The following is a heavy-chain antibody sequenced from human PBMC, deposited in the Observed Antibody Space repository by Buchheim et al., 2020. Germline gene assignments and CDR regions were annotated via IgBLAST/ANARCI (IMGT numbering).Heavy chain of an antibody. Sequence: QVQLVESGGGVVQPGRSLRLSCAASGFIFSSYGMHWVRQAPGKGLEWVAVISYDGSNKYYADSVKGRFTISRDNSKNTLYLQMNSLRAEDTAVYYCAKDPERFLERNGGGYGMDVWGQGTT. J-gene: IGHJ6*02. V-gene: IGHV3-30*18. CDR3: AKDPERFLERNGGGYGMDV. CDR2: ISYDGSNK. CDR1: GFIFSSYG. D-gene: IGHD3-3*01.